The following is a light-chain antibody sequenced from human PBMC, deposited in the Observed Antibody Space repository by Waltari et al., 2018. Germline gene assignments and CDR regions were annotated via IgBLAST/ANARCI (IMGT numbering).Light chain of an antibody. Sequence: DIQMTQSPSSLPASVADRVPITCRARQGISNYLAWYQQKPGKVPKLLIYAASTLQSGVPSRFSGSGSGTDFTLTISSLQPEDVATYYCQKYNSAPLTFGGGTKVEIK. J-gene: IGKJ4*01. CDR3: QKYNSAPLT. CDR2: AAS. CDR1: QGISNY. V-gene: IGKV1-27*01.